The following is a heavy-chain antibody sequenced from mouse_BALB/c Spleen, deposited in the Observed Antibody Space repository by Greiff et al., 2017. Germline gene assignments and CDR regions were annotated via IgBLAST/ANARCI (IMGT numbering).Heavy chain of an antibody. D-gene: IGHD3-3*01. Sequence: EVQLQQSGAELVKPGASVKLSCTASGFNIKDTYMHWVKQRPEQGLEWIGRIDPANGNTKYDPKFQGKATITADTSSNTAYLQLSSLTSEDTAVYYCARGLAQAWFAYWGQGTLVTVSA. J-gene: IGHJ3*01. CDR3: ARGLAQAWFAY. V-gene: IGHV14-3*02. CDR1: GFNIKDTY. CDR2: IDPANGNT.